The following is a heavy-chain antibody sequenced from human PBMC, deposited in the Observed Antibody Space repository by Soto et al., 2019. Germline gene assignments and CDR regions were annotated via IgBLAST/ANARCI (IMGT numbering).Heavy chain of an antibody. CDR2: IYHSGST. D-gene: IGHD3-3*01. Sequence: ASETLSLTCAVSGYSISSGYYWGWIRQPPGKGLEWIGSIYHSGSTYYNPSLNSRVTISVDTSKNQFSLKLSSVTAADTAVYYCARGYYDFWSGYYMDWFDPWGQETLVTVSS. J-gene: IGHJ5*02. CDR3: ARGYYDFWSGYYMDWFDP. CDR1: GYSISSGYY. V-gene: IGHV4-38-2*01.